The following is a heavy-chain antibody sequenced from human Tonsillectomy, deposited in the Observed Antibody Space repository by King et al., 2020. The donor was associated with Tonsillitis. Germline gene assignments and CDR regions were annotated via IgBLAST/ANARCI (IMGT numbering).Heavy chain of an antibody. CDR1: GFTFSSYA. V-gene: IGHV3-30*04. Sequence: VQLVESGGGVVQPGRSLRLSCAASGFTFSSYAMHWVRQAPGKGLEWVAVISFDGSNKYYADSVKGRFTISRDNSKNTLYLQMNSLRAEDTAVYYCASGPETAMVSHFDYWGQGTLVTVSS. D-gene: IGHD5-18*01. CDR3: ASGPETAMVSHFDY. J-gene: IGHJ4*02. CDR2: ISFDGSNK.